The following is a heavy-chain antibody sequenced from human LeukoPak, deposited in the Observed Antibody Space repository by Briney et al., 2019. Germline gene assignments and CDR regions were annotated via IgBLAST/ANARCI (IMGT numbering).Heavy chain of an antibody. CDR3: ARDRTAAAWDY. CDR1: GGSISSSSYY. J-gene: IGHJ4*02. D-gene: IGHD6-13*01. CDR2: IYYSGST. Sequence: PSETLSLTCTVSGGSISSSSYYWGWIRQPPGKGLEWIGSIYYSGSTYYNPSLKSRVTISVDTSKNQFSLKLSSVTAADTAVYYCARDRTAAAWDYRGQGTLVTVSS. V-gene: IGHV4-39*07.